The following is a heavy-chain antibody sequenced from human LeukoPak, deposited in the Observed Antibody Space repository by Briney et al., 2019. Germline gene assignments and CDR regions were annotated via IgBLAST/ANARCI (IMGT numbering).Heavy chain of an antibody. V-gene: IGHV3-30*04. CDR2: ISYDGSNK. Sequence: PGGSLRLSCAASGFTFSSYAMHWVRQAPGKGLEWVAVISYDGSNKYYADSVKGRFTISRDNSKNTLYLQMNSLRAEDTAVYHCARDQQLAIDYWGQGTLVTVSS. D-gene: IGHD6-13*01. J-gene: IGHJ4*02. CDR3: ARDQQLAIDY. CDR1: GFTFSSYA.